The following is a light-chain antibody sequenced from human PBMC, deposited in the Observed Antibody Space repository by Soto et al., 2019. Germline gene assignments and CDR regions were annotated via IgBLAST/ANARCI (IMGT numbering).Light chain of an antibody. Sequence: ELVMTQSPATLSVSPGESATLSCRASESVSSNLAWYQQKPGQAPRLLIYGAYTRATGIPATFSGSGSGTEFTLIISSLQSEDFAVYYCQQYNNWPPWTFGQGTKVDIK. CDR3: QQYNNWPPWT. CDR2: GAY. CDR1: ESVSSN. V-gene: IGKV3-15*01. J-gene: IGKJ1*01.